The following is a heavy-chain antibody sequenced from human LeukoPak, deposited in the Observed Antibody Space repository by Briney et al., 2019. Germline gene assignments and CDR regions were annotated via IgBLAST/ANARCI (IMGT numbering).Heavy chain of an antibody. CDR1: GYTFTGNY. J-gene: IGHJ4*02. CDR3: ARAVKTKYSSSWYDY. CDR2: INPDSGGT. D-gene: IGHD6-13*01. V-gene: IGHV1-2*02. Sequence: ASVKVSCKASGYTFTGNYMHWVRQAPGQGLEWMGWINPDSGGTNYAQKFHGRVTMTGDTSISTAYMDLRRLRSDDTAVYYCARAVKTKYSSSWYDYWGQGTLVTVSS.